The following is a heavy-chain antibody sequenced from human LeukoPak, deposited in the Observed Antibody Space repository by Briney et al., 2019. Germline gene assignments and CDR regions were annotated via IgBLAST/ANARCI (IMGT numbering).Heavy chain of an antibody. CDR2: ISGSGGST. CDR1: GFTFDDYA. D-gene: IGHD3-22*01. Sequence: PAGGSLRLSCAASGFTFDDYAMHWVRHAPGKGLEWVSGISGSGGSTCYADSVKGRFTISRDNSKNTLYLQINSLRAEDTAVYYCAKDRHYYDSSGPNSGDAFDIWGQGTMVTVSS. J-gene: IGHJ3*02. CDR3: AKDRHYYDSSGPNSGDAFDI. V-gene: IGHV3-23*01.